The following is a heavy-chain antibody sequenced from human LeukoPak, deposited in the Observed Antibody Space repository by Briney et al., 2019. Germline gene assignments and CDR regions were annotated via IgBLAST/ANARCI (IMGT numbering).Heavy chain of an antibody. J-gene: IGHJ4*02. D-gene: IGHD2-2*01. CDR1: GFIFSTYE. CDR3: ATRAAAMRYFFDS. V-gene: IGHV3-48*03. Sequence: GGSLRLSCATSGFIFSTYEINWVRQAPGKGLEWVSHISSTGNTIYYADSVKGRFTISRDNAKNSVYLQMNSLRLEDTAVYYCATRAAAMRYFFDSWGQGTLVTVCS. CDR2: ISSTGNTI.